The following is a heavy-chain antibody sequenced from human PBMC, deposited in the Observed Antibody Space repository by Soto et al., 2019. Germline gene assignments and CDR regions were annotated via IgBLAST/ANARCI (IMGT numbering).Heavy chain of an antibody. CDR2: IYSAGNT. J-gene: IGHJ6*02. CDR3: ARDFVVGGTTINYYYGMDV. V-gene: IGHV3-66*01. Sequence: EVQLVESGGDLVQPGGSLRLSCAASGFTVSSNYMSWVRQAPGKGLEWISIIYSAGNTYYADSVKGRFTISRDNSKNTLYLQMNSLGDEDTAVYYCARDFVVGGTTINYYYGMDVWGQGTTVTVSS. CDR1: GFTVSSNY. D-gene: IGHD1-26*01.